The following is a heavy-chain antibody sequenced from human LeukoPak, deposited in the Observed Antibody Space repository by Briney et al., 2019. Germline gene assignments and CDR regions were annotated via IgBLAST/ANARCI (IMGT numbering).Heavy chain of an antibody. Sequence: GGSLRLSCAASGFTFSSYWMHWVRQAPGKGLVWVSCINNDGSSIIYADSVKGRFTISRDNAKNTLYLQMNSLRAEDTAVYYCARGMAGSSRFDNWGQGTLVTVSS. CDR2: INNDGSSI. J-gene: IGHJ4*02. CDR1: GFTFSSYW. V-gene: IGHV3-74*01. CDR3: ARGMAGSSRFDN. D-gene: IGHD6-19*01.